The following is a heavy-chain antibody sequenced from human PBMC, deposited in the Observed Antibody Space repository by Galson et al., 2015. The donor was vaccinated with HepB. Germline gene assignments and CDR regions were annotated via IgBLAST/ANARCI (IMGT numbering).Heavy chain of an antibody. V-gene: IGHV3-74*03. D-gene: IGHD5-18*01. CDR2: INTDGST. J-gene: IGHJ5*02. Sequence: SLRLSCAASGFTFSSYSMHWVRQAPGKGLVWVSQINTDGSTKYADSVKGRFTISRDNAKNTLYLQMNSLRVEDTAVYYCARVRGSYGYSGDNWFDPWGQGTLVTVSS. CDR1: GFTFSSYS. CDR3: ARVRGSYGYSGDNWFDP.